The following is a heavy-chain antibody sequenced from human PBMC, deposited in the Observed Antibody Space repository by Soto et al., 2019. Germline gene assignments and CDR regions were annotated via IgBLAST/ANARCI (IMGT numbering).Heavy chain of an antibody. CDR3: AHSLITFGGVIDDPPSPSPFDY. Sequence: SGPTLVKPTQTLTLTCTFSGFSLSTSGVGVGWIRQPPGKALEWLALIYWDDDKRYSPSLKSRLTITKDTSKNQVVLTMTNMDPVDTATYYCAHSLITFGGVIDDPPSPSPFDYWGQGTLVTVSS. J-gene: IGHJ4*02. CDR1: GFSLSTSGVG. D-gene: IGHD3-16*02. V-gene: IGHV2-5*02. CDR2: IYWDDDK.